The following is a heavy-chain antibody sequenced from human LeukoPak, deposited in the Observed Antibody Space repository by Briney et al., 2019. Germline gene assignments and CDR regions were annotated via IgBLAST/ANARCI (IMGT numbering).Heavy chain of an antibody. J-gene: IGHJ4*02. CDR2: IGSSGGGI. Sequence: PGGSLRLSCAASGFTFSTYTMYWVRHPPGKRLEWVSIIGSSGGGIHYADSVKGRFTISRDNSKNTLYLQMNSLRAEDTAVYYCAKDMRFDWTPYYFDYWGQGTLVTVSS. D-gene: IGHD3-9*01. V-gene: IGHV3-23*01. CDR1: GFTFSTYT. CDR3: AKDMRFDWTPYYFDY.